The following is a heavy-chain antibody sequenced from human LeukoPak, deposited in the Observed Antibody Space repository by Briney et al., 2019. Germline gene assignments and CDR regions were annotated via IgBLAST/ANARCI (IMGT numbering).Heavy chain of an antibody. Sequence: GGSLRLSCAASGFTFSSYAMIWVRQAPRKGLEWVSAISGSRGSTYYADSVKCRFTISRDNSKNTMYLQMNSLRAEDTAVYYCAKGGNGWYSYYYYYMDVWGKGTTVTVSS. V-gene: IGHV3-23*01. J-gene: IGHJ6*03. CDR1: GFTFSSYA. CDR3: AKGGNGWYSYYYYYMDV. D-gene: IGHD6-19*01. CDR2: ISGSRGST.